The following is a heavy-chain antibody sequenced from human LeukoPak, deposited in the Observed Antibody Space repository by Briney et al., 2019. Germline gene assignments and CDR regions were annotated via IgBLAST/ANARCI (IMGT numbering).Heavy chain of an antibody. J-gene: IGHJ4*02. CDR2: IYSDNT. D-gene: IGHD4/OR15-4a*01. V-gene: IGHV3-53*01. Sequence: GGSLRLSCTVSGFTVSSNSMSWVRQAPGKGLEWVSFIYSDNTHYSDSVKGRFTISRDNSKNTLYLQMNSLRAEDTAVYYCARRAGAYSHAYDHWGQGTLVTVSS. CDR1: GFTVSSNS. CDR3: ARRAGAYSHAYDH.